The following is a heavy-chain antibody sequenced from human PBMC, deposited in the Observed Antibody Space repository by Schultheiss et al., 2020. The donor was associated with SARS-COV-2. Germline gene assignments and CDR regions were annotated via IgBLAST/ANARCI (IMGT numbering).Heavy chain of an antibody. CDR1: GFTFSSYW. CDR3: TRGGGRQNYYYYMDV. CDR2: IRSKANNYAT. V-gene: IGHV3-73*01. J-gene: IGHJ6*03. Sequence: GGSLRLSCAASGFTFSSYWMHWVRQAPGKGLVWVGRIRSKANNYATAYAPSVKGRFTISRDDSKNTAYLLMSSLKTEDTAVYFCTRGGGRQNYYYYMDVWGKGTTVTVSS. D-gene: IGHD2-15*01.